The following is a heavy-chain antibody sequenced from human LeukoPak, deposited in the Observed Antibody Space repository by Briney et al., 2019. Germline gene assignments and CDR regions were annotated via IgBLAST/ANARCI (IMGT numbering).Heavy chain of an antibody. CDR3: AKPKPGYSSDEGFDY. V-gene: IGHV1-24*01. J-gene: IGHJ4*02. D-gene: IGHD6-25*01. CDR2: FDPEDGET. Sequence: GASVKVSCKVPGYTLTELSMHWVRQAPGKGLEWMGGFDPEDGETIYAQKFQGRVTMTEDTSTDTAYMELSSLRSEDTAVYYCAKPKPGYSSDEGFDYWGQGTLVTVSS. CDR1: GYTLTELS.